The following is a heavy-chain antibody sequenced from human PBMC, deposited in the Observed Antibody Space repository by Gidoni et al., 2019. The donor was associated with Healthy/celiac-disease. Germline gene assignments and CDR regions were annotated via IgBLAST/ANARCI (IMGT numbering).Heavy chain of an antibody. D-gene: IGHD3-22*01. Sequence: QVQLQESGPGLVKPSETLSLTCTVPGCSISSYYWSWIRQPPGKGLEWIGYIYYSGSTNYNPSLKSRVTISVDTSKNQFSLKLSSVTAADTAVYYCARYYYDSSGYYYVDYWGQGTLVTVSS. J-gene: IGHJ4*02. CDR1: GCSISSYY. V-gene: IGHV4-59*01. CDR2: IYYSGST. CDR3: ARYYYDSSGYYYVDY.